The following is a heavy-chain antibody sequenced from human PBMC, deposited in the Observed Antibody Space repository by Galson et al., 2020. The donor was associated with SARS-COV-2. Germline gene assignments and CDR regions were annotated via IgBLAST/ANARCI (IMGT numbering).Heavy chain of an antibody. CDR2: IYYSGST. CDR1: GGSISSYY. CDR3: ARDTPHFEARRANYYYYYGMDV. J-gene: IGHJ6*02. Sequence: SETLSLTCTVSGGSISSYYWSWIRQPPGKGLEWIGYIYYSGSTNYNPSLKSRVTISVDTSKNQFSLKLSSVTAADTAVYYCARDTPHFEARRANYYYYYGMDVWGQGTTVTVS. D-gene: IGHD3-9*01. V-gene: IGHV4-59*01.